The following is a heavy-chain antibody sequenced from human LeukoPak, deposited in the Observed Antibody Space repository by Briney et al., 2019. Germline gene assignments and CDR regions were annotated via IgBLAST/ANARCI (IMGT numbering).Heavy chain of an antibody. Sequence: SETLSLTCAVYGGSFSGYYWSWIRQPPGKGLEWIGEINHSGSTNYNPSLKSRVTISVDTSKNQFSLKLSSVTAAATAVYYCARGLSPSDFDYWGQGTLVTVSS. V-gene: IGHV4-34*01. D-gene: IGHD3-10*01. CDR2: INHSGST. J-gene: IGHJ4*02. CDR1: GGSFSGYY. CDR3: ARGLSPSDFDY.